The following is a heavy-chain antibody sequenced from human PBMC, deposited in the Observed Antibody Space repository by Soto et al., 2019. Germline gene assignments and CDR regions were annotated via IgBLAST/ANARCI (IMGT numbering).Heavy chain of an antibody. J-gene: IGHJ4*02. CDR3: ASPKKNYFAD. CDR1: GGSISSGGYY. V-gene: IGHV4-31*03. CDR2: IYYSGST. Sequence: QVQLQESGPGLVKPSQTLSLTCTVSGGSISSGGYYWSWIRQHPGKGLEWVGYIYYSGSTYYNPSLKSRVTISVDTSKIHFSLKLSSVTAADTAVYYCASPKKNYFADWGPGTLGTGSS.